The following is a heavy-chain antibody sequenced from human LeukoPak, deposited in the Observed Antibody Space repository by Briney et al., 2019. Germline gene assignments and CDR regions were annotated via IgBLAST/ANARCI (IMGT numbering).Heavy chain of an antibody. CDR2: INGDGGST. J-gene: IGHJ4*02. Sequence: GGSLRLSCAASGLTFSSYWMHWVRQAPGKGLVWVSRINGDGGSTTYADSVKGRFTISRDNAKNTLYLQMNSLRAEDTAVYYCARDRATAMFDYWAQGTLVTVSS. D-gene: IGHD5-18*01. CDR1: GLTFSSYW. V-gene: IGHV3-74*01. CDR3: ARDRATAMFDY.